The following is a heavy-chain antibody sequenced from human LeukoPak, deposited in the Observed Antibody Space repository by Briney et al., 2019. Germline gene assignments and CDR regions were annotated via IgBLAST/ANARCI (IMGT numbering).Heavy chain of an antibody. Sequence: GGSLRLFCAASGLIVSNNYMSWVRQAPGKGLEWVSIVYSGGHTYYADSVKGRFTISRDKSKNTLYLQMSSLRAEDTAVYYCARGIRDCSRTTCYQPFDYWGQGALVTVSS. CDR3: ARGIRDCSRTTCYQPFDY. CDR1: GLIVSNNY. CDR2: VYSGGHT. D-gene: IGHD2-2*01. V-gene: IGHV3-53*01. J-gene: IGHJ4*02.